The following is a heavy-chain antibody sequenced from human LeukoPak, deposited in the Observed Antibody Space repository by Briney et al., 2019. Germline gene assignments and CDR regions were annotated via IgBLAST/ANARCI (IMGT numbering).Heavy chain of an antibody. V-gene: IGHV1-69*05. J-gene: IGHJ5*02. CDR2: IIPIFGTA. CDR3: ARGYYYDSSGYYNWFDP. Sequence: SVKVSCKASGGTFSSYAISWVRQAPGQGLEWMGGIIPIFGTANYAQKFQGRVTITTDKSTSTAYMELSSLRSEDTAVYYCARGYYYDSSGYYNWFDPWGQGTLVTVSS. CDR1: GGTFSSYA. D-gene: IGHD3-22*01.